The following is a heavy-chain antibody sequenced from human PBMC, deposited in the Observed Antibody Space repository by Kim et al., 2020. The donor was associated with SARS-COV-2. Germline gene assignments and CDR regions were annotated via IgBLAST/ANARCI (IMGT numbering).Heavy chain of an antibody. CDR3: ASPLGY. Sequence: YTSGTTNYTPSLKSRVTMSVDTSKSQISLRLTSVTAADTAVYYCASPLGYWGQGTLVTVSS. J-gene: IGHJ4*02. V-gene: IGHV4-4*07. CDR2: YTSGTT.